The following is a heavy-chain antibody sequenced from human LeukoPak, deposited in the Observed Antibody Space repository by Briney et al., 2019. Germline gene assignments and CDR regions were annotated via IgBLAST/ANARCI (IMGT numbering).Heavy chain of an antibody. CDR1: GYSFTSYW. CDR2: IYPGDSDT. CDR3: ARLRGYVDTAMVIGDMDV. Sequence: GESLKISCKGSGYSFTSYWIGWVRQMPGKGLEWMGIIYPGDSDTRYSPSFQGQVTISADKSISTAYLQWSSLKASDTAMYYCARLRGYVDTAMVIGDMDVWGKGTTVTISS. D-gene: IGHD5-18*01. V-gene: IGHV5-51*01. J-gene: IGHJ6*03.